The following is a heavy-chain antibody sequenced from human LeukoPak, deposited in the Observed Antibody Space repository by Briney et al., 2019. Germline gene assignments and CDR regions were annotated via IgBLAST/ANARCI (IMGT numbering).Heavy chain of an antibody. V-gene: IGHV1-46*03. D-gene: IGHD3-10*01. CDR2: INPSGGST. J-gene: IGHJ3*02. Sequence: ASVKVSYKASGYTFTSYYMHWVRQAPGQGLEWMGIINPSGGSTSYAQKFQGRATMTRDTSTSTVYMELSSLRSEDTAVYYCARGSGSYYNLDAFDIWGQGTMVTVSS. CDR1: GYTFTSYY. CDR3: ARGSGSYYNLDAFDI.